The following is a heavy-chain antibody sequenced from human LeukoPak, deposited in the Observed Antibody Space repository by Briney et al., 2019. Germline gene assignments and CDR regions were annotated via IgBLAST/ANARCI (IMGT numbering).Heavy chain of an antibody. CDR3: ARGTNSVLRFLEWLFPFDY. CDR2: ISAYNGNT. J-gene: IGHJ4*02. Sequence: ASVKVSCKASGYTFTSYGISWVRQAPGQGLEWMGWISAYNGNTNYAQKLQGRVTMTTDTSTSTAYMELRSLRSDDTAVYYCARGTNSVLRFLEWLFPFDYWGQGTLVTVSS. CDR1: GYTFTSYG. D-gene: IGHD3-3*01. V-gene: IGHV1-18*01.